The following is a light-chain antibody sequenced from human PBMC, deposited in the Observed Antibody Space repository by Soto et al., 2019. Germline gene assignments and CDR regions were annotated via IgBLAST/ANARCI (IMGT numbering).Light chain of an antibody. CDR3: QNYNSALWT. J-gene: IGKJ1*01. V-gene: IGKV1-27*01. CDR2: AAS. CDR1: QGISNW. Sequence: DIQMTQSPSSLSASIGDRVIITCRASQGISNWLAWYQQKAEKVPKLLLYAASTLQSGVPSRFSGSGSGTYFTLTISSLQPEDVATYFCQNYNSALWTFGQGTKVESK.